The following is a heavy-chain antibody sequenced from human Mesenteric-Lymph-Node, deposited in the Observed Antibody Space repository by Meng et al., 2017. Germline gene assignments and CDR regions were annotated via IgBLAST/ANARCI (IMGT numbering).Heavy chain of an antibody. CDR1: SGSISSCGYY. J-gene: IGHJ4*02. CDR2: IHDSGRT. CDR3: ARKRDGYNPFDD. Sequence: VSLWGCGPGVYEPSQALSVSCSVCSGSISSCGYYWGWIRQHPGKGLGWIGYIHDSGRTYYNPSLKSRVTMSVDTSKNQFSLKLSSVTAVDTAVYYCARKRDGYNPFDDWGQGTLVTVSS. D-gene: IGHD5-24*01. V-gene: IGHV4-31*03.